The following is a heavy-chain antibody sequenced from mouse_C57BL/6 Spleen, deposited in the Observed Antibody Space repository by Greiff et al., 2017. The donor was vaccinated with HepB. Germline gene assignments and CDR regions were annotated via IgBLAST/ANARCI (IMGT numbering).Heavy chain of an antibody. V-gene: IGHV1-59*01. J-gene: IGHJ1*03. CDR3: ARGSSLDWYFDV. CDR1: GYTFTSYW. Sequence: QVQLQQPGAELVRPGTSVKLSCKASGYTFTSYWMHWVKQRPGQGLEWIGVIDPSDSYTNYNQKFKGKATLTVDTSSSTAYMQLSSLTSEDSAVYYCARGSSLDWYFDVWGTGTTVTVSS. D-gene: IGHD1-1*01. CDR2: IDPSDSYT.